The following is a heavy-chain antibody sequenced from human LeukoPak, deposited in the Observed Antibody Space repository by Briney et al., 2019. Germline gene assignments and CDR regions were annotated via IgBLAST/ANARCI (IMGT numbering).Heavy chain of an antibody. D-gene: IGHD3-22*01. CDR1: GFTVSSNY. Sequence: GGSLRLSCAASGFTVSSNYMSWVRQAPGKGLEWVSVIYSGGSTYYADSVKGRFTISRDNSKNTLYLQMNSLRAEDTAVYYCARGWPVSSAGAFDIWGQGTMVTVSS. V-gene: IGHV3-66*01. J-gene: IGHJ3*02. CDR3: ARGWPVSSAGAFDI. CDR2: IYSGGST.